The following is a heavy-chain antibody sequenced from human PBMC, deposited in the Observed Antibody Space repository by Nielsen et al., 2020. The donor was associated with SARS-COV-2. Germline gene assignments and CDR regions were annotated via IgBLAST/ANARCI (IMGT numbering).Heavy chain of an antibody. J-gene: IGHJ3*02. Sequence: GESLKISCIGSGFKFSNYAMHWVRQAPGRGLEWVAVMAYVGTNEFYADSVKGRFMISRDNSRNALYLQMSSLRLDDTALYYCARGHYSGCPSGAFDIWGRGTMVTVSS. D-gene: IGHD1-26*01. CDR3: ARGHYSGCPSGAFDI. CDR2: MAYVGTNE. CDR1: GFKFSNYA. V-gene: IGHV3-30*14.